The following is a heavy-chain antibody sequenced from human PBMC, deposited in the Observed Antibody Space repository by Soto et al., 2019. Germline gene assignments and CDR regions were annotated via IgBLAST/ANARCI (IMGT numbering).Heavy chain of an antibody. CDR3: ARDRRITMVRGAPNYYYYYMDV. V-gene: IGHV3-48*01. J-gene: IGHJ6*03. Sequence: EVQLVESGGGLVQPGGSLRLSCAASGFTFSSYSMNWVRQAPGKGLEWVSYISSSSSTIYYADSVKGRFTISRDNAKNSLYLQMNSLRAEDTAVYYCARDRRITMVRGAPNYYYYYMDVWGKGTTVTVSS. D-gene: IGHD3-10*01. CDR2: ISSSSSTI. CDR1: GFTFSSYS.